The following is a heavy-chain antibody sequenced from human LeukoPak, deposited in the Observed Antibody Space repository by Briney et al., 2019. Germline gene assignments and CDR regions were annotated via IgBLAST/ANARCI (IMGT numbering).Heavy chain of an antibody. CDR2: VYYSGST. V-gene: IGHV4-39*01. CDR1: SGSIGSSSNY. Sequence: SETLSLTCTVSSGSIGSSSNYWGWIRQAPGKGLEWIGNVYYSGSTFYNPSLKSRVTISVDTSKNQFSLKLRSVTAADTAIYYCARASFNVVFGNWFDPWGQGTLATVSS. D-gene: IGHD2-8*01. J-gene: IGHJ5*02. CDR3: ARASFNVVFGNWFDP.